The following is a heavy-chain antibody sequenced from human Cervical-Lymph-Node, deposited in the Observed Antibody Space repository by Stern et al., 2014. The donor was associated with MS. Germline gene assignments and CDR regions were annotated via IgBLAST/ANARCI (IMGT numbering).Heavy chain of an antibody. Sequence: VQLLESGAEVKKPGSSVKVSCKASGGPFSSYAISWVRQAPGQGLEWMGGIIPMFPIAHYAQKFQGRVTITADKSTSTAYMELSSLRSEDTAVYYCARIAAADSTGGYWGQGTLVTVSS. J-gene: IGHJ4*02. CDR3: ARIAAADSTGGY. D-gene: IGHD6-13*01. V-gene: IGHV1-69*17. CDR1: GGPFSSYA. CDR2: IIPMFPIA.